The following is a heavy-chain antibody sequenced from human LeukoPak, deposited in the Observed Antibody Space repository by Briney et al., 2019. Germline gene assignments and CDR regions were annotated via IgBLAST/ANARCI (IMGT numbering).Heavy chain of an antibody. V-gene: IGHV1-2*02. J-gene: IGHJ4*02. CDR1: GYTFTTHH. D-gene: IGHD2-2*01. CDR3: ARSYCSSTSCSPGGDY. Sequence: GASVKVSCKAFGYTFTTHHMHWVRQAPGQGLEWMGWINPNSGGTNYAQKFQGRVTMTRDTSISTAYMELSRLRSDDTAVYYCARSYCSSTSCSPGGDYWGQGTLVTVSS. CDR2: INPNSGGT.